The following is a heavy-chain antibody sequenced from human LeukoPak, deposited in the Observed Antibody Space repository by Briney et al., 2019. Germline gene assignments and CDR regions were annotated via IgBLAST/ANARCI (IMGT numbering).Heavy chain of an antibody. CDR1: GLSFTSAW. CDR3: TTHSGNDLRS. V-gene: IGHV3-15*01. J-gene: IGHJ5*02. Sequence: GGSLRLSCATSGLSFTSAWLTWVRQAPGKGLEWVGRIKSKSVGETTDYAAPVKGRSTISRDDSENTLYLQMNSLKTEDTAVYYCTTHSGNDLRSWGQGTLVTVSS. D-gene: IGHD5-12*01. CDR2: IKSKSVGETT.